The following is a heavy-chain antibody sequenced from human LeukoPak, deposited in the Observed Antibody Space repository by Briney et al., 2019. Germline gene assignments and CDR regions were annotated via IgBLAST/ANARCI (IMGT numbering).Heavy chain of an antibody. Sequence: SETLSLTCTVSGGSIRSSYYYWGWIRQPPGKGLEWIGSIYDSGSTYYNPSLKSRVTISVDTSKNQFSLKLNSVTAADTAVYYCARHYWPWCQGILGTVST. D-gene: IGHD2-15*01. CDR1: GGSIRSSYYY. J-gene: IGHJ5*02. CDR2: IYDSGST. V-gene: IGHV4-39*01. CDR3: ARHYWP.